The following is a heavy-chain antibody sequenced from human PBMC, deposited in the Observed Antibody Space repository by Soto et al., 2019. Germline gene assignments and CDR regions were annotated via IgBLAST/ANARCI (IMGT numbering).Heavy chain of an antibody. Sequence: ASVKVSCKASGYTFPSYGISWVRQAPGQGLEWMGWISAYNGNTNYAQKLQGRVTMTTDTSTSTAYMELRSLRSDDTAVYYCARDPCSSTSCYTGGYYYYGMDVWGQGTTVTVSS. CDR3: ARDPCSSTSCYTGGYYYYGMDV. V-gene: IGHV1-18*04. CDR2: ISAYNGNT. D-gene: IGHD2-2*02. CDR1: GYTFPSYG. J-gene: IGHJ6*02.